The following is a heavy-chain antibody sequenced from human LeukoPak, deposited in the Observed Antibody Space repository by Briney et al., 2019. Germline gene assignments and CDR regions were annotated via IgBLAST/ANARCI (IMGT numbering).Heavy chain of an antibody. D-gene: IGHD5-24*01. CDR3: ARDLGDGYLANDY. CDR1: GGSICSGAYY. J-gene: IGHJ4*02. Sequence: PSETLPLTCTVSGGSICSGAYYWSWIRQHPGKGLEWIGYIYYSGSTYYNPSLKSRVTISVDASKNQFSLKLSSVTAADTAVYYCARDLGDGYLANDYWGQGTLVTVSS. V-gene: IGHV4-31*03. CDR2: IYYSGST.